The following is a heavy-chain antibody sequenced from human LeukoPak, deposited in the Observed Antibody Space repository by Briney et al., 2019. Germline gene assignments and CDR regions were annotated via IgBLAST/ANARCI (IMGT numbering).Heavy chain of an antibody. J-gene: IGHJ4*02. CDR3: AKSLGIAVASYYFDY. Sequence: GGSLRLFCAASGFTFSSYGMHWVRQAPGKELEWVAVISYDGSNKYYADSVKGRFTISRDNSKNTLYLQMNSLRAEDTAVYYCAKSLGIAVASYYFDYWGQGTLVTVSS. CDR1: GFTFSSYG. D-gene: IGHD6-19*01. V-gene: IGHV3-30*18. CDR2: ISYDGSNK.